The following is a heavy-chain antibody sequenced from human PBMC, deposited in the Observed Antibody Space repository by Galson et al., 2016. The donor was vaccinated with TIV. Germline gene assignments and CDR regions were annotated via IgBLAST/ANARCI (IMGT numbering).Heavy chain of an antibody. CDR3: VTVAWFPGLSLDT. Sequence: SVKVSCKVSGNSLNELVIHWVRQAPGKGLEWMGGFDPEVSKTVYAQMLQGRVTMAADTSRNTAYMELGSLRFEDTAVYYCVTVAWFPGLSLDTWGQGTLVTVSS. CDR1: GNSLNELV. J-gene: IGHJ5*02. V-gene: IGHV1-24*01. D-gene: IGHD2/OR15-2a*01. CDR2: FDPEVSKT.